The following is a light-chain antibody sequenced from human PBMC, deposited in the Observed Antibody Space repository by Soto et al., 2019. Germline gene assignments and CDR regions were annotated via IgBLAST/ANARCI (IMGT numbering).Light chain of an antibody. J-gene: IGLJ1*01. Sequence: QSALTQAACVSGSPGQTVTISCAGASSDVGAYEHVSWYQQHPGRAPKLILYDVNNRPSGVSNHFSGSKSGNTASLVISGLQANDEADYYCSSYSTTNILGFRSGTKVTVL. CDR3: SSYSTTNILG. CDR1: SSDVGAYEH. CDR2: DVN. V-gene: IGLV2-14*03.